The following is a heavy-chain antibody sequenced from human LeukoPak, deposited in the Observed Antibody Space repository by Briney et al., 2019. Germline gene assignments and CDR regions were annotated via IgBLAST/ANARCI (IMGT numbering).Heavy chain of an antibody. CDR2: ISSSSSYI. CDR1: GFTFSSYS. D-gene: IGHD6-13*01. V-gene: IGHV3-21*01. J-gene: IGHJ3*02. Sequence: GGSLRLSCAASGFTFSSYSMNWVRQAPGKGLEWVSSISSSSSYIYYADSVKGRFTISRDNAKNSLYLQMNSLRAEDTAVYYCARVRVAAAETPYAFDIWGQGTMVTVSS. CDR3: ARVRVAAAETPYAFDI.